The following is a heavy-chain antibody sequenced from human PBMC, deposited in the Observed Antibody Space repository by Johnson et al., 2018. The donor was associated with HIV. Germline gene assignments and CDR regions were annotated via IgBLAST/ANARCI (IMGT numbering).Heavy chain of an antibody. Sequence: MLLVEYGGGVVRPGGSLRLSCATSGFTFGDYDVSWIRQVPGKGLEWVSGISWNSNNIAYADSVRGRFTIARDNAKNSLHLQMNSRRPADTAVYYCTRKVDSSVLWWGGAFDIWGQGTMVTVSS. J-gene: IGHJ3*02. D-gene: IGHD2-21*01. CDR1: GFTFGDYD. CDR3: TRKVDSSVLWWGGAFDI. V-gene: IGHV3-20*04. CDR2: ISWNSNNI.